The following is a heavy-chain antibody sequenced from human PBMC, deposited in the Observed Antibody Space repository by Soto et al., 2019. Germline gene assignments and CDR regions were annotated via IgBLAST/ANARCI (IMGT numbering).Heavy chain of an antibody. Sequence: QVQLVQSGAEVKQPGSSVKVSCKTSGGTFSTYAIYWVRQAPGQGLEWMGAIIPLFGTADYAQKFKGRVTITADESTSTGSMERSSLRSEDTAVYYCARPRGSYSSGYYYFDYWGQGTRVTVSS. CDR3: ARPRGSYSSGYYYFDY. CDR1: GGTFSTYA. D-gene: IGHD6-19*01. J-gene: IGHJ4*02. CDR2: IIPLFGTA. V-gene: IGHV1-69*01.